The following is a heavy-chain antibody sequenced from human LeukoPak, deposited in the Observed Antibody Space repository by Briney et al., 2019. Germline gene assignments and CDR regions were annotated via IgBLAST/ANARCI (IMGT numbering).Heavy chain of an antibody. J-gene: IGHJ5*02. V-gene: IGHV4-34*01. CDR2: INHSGST. Sequence: SETLSLTCAVYGGSFRGYYWSWIRQPPGKGLEWIGEINHSGSTNYNPSLKSRVTISVDTSKNQFSLKLSSVTAADTAVYYCARGYCSSTSCSTGGWFDPWGQGTLVTVSS. D-gene: IGHD2-2*02. CDR3: ARGYCSSTSCSTGGWFDP. CDR1: GGSFRGYY.